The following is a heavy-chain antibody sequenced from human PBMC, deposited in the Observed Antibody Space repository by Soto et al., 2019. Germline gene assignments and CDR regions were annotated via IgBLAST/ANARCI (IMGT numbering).Heavy chain of an antibody. CDR2: IYYSGSA. CDR1: GGSISHYY. J-gene: IGHJ2*01. Sequence: QVQLQESGPGLVKPSETLSLTCTVSGGSISHYYWSWIRQPPGKGLEWIGYIYYSGSANYNPSLKSRVIIXXAXSXXQFSRKLSSVTAADTAVYFCARGGSSWSGAWYFDLWGRGTLVTVSS. D-gene: IGHD6-13*01. V-gene: IGHV4-59*01. CDR3: ARGGSSWSGAWYFDL.